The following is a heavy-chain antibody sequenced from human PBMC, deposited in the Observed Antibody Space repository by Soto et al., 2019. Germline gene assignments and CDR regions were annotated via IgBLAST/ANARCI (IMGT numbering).Heavy chain of an antibody. D-gene: IGHD3-10*01. V-gene: IGHV4-59*08. Sequence: SETLSLTCTVSGGSISSYYWSWIRQPPGKGLEWIGYIYYSGSTNYNPSLKSRVTISVDTSKNQFSLKLSSVTAADTAVYYCASGDYYGTKIDYWGQGTLVTVSS. CDR2: IYYSGST. CDR1: GGSISSYY. J-gene: IGHJ4*02. CDR3: ASGDYYGTKIDY.